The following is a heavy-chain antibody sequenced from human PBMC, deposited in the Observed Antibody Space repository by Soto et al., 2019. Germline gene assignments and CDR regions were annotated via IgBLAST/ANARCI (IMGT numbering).Heavy chain of an antibody. V-gene: IGHV1-18*01. Sequence: QVQLVQSGAEVKKPGASVKVSCKASGYTFTSFGITWVRQAPGQGLEWMGWISVYNGKTSYAQKLQGRVTVTRDTSTNTAYMELRSLRSDDTAIYYCAKVDYGKNDGDSLEMWGQGTVVTVSS. J-gene: IGHJ3*02. CDR1: GYTFTSFG. CDR2: ISVYNGKT. D-gene: IGHD4-17*01. CDR3: AKVDYGKNDGDSLEM.